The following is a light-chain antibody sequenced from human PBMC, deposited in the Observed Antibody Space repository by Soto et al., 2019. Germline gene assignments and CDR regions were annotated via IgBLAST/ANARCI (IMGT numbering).Light chain of an antibody. CDR2: DAS. J-gene: IGKJ1*01. Sequence: DIQMTQSPSTLSASVGDRVTITCRASQSINNWLAWYQQKLGRAPKLLIYDASTLESGVPSRFSGSGSGTEFTLTISGLQPDDFATYYCQQYDTYSWTFVQGTKVDSK. CDR3: QQYDTYSWT. CDR1: QSINNW. V-gene: IGKV1-5*01.